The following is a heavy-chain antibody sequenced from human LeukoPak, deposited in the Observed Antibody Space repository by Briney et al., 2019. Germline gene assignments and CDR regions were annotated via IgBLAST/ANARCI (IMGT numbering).Heavy chain of an antibody. CDR2: IFYSGST. Sequence: SETLSLTCTVSGGSVSSYFWSWIRQPPGKGLEWIGYIFYSGSTAYNPSLKNRVSISIDTSKKQFSLRLRSVTAADTAVYYCARGGYYDSSGSDYYYHMDVWGKGTTVTISS. D-gene: IGHD3-22*01. CDR1: GGSVSSYF. CDR3: ARGGYYDSSGSDYYYHMDV. J-gene: IGHJ6*03. V-gene: IGHV4-59*02.